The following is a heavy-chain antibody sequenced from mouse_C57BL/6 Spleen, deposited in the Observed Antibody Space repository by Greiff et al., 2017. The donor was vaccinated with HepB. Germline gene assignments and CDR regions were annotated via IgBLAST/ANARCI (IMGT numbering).Heavy chain of an antibody. J-gene: IGHJ4*01. CDR1: GFTFSSYT. CDR3: ARRGIYYDYDGAMDY. D-gene: IGHD2-4*01. CDR2: ISGGGGNT. V-gene: IGHV5-9*01. Sequence: EVNLVESGGGLVKPGGSLKLSCAASGFTFSSYTMSWVRQTPEKRLEWVATISGGGGNTYYPDSVKGRFTISRDNAKNTLYLQMSSLRSEDTALYYCARRGIYYDYDGAMDYWGQGTSVTVSS.